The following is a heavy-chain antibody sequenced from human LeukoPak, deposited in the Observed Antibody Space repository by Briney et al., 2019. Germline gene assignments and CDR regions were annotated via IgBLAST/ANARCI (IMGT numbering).Heavy chain of an antibody. J-gene: IGHJ5*02. D-gene: IGHD3-10*01. CDR3: ARDMVVVLLWVGESSDSKDKWVDP. CDR1: GYTFTSHG. V-gene: IGHV1-18*01. Sequence: ASVKVSCKASGYTFTSHGISWVRQAPGQGLEWMGWISAYNGKIKYSEKFEDRVILTTDTSTSTAYMELRNLRSDDTAMYYCARDMVVVLLWVGESSDSKDKWVDPWGQGTLVTVPS. CDR2: ISAYNGKI.